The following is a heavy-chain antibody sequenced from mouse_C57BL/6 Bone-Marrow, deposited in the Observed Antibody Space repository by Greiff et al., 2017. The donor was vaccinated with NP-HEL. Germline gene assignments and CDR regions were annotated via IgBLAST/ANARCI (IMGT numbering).Heavy chain of an antibody. V-gene: IGHV1-62-2*01. CDR1: GYTFTEYT. CDR3: ATAQATLFAHY. D-gene: IGHD3-2*02. Sequence: QVQLQQSGAELVKPGASVKLSCKASGYTFTEYTIHWVKQRSGQGLEWCGWFYHGSGSIKYNEKFKDKATLTADKSSSTVYMELSRLTSVDSAVYFCATAQATLFAHYWGQGTTLTVSS. J-gene: IGHJ2*01. CDR2: FYHGSGSI.